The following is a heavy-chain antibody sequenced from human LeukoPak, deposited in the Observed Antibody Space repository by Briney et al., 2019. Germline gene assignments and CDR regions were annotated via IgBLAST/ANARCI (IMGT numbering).Heavy chain of an antibody. CDR1: GGTFSSYA. V-gene: IGHV1-18*01. CDR3: ARGIAIHYYDSSGHHREPDFQH. D-gene: IGHD3-22*01. Sequence: ASVKVSCKASGGTFSSYAISWVRQAPGQGLEWMGWISAYNGNTNYAQKLQGRVTMTTDTSTSTAYMELRSLRSDDTAVYYCARGIAIHYYDSSGHHREPDFQHWGQGTLVTVSS. CDR2: ISAYNGNT. J-gene: IGHJ1*01.